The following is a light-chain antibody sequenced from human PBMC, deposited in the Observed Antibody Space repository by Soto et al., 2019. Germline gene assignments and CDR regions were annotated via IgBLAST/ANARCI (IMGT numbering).Light chain of an antibody. CDR2: GVS. J-gene: IGLJ2*01. CDR3: SSYTSSSTVV. Sequence: QSALTQPASVSGSPGQSITISCTGTSSDVGGYNYVSWYQQHPGKAPKLMIYGVSKRPSGVSNRFSGSKSGNTASLTISGLQAEDEGDYYCSSYTSSSTVVFGGGTKLTVL. CDR1: SSDVGGYNY. V-gene: IGLV2-14*01.